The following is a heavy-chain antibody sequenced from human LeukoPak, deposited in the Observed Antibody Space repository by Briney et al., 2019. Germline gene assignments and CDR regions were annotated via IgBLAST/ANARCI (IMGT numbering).Heavy chain of an antibody. V-gene: IGHV3-30*02. CDR1: GCTFSSYG. CDR3: AKVSMVPAYSSSWYLGNFQY. CDR2: IRYDGSNK. Sequence: GGSLRLSCAASGCTFSSYGMHWVRQAPGKGLEWVAFIRYDGSNKYYADSVKGRFTISRDNSKNTLYLQMNSLRAEDTAVYYCAKVSMVPAYSSSWYLGNFQYWGQGTLVTVSS. J-gene: IGHJ4*02. D-gene: IGHD6-13*01.